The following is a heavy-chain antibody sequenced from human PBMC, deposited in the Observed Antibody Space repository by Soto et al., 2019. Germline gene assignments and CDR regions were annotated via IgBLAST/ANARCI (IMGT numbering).Heavy chain of an antibody. CDR2: INGGNGNT. CDR1: GYSFTNYA. J-gene: IGHJ2*01. CDR3: ARDRYYHDGSGLYWYFDL. D-gene: IGHD3-22*01. Sequence: QVQLVQSGAEVKKPGASVKVSCKASGYSFTNYAMHWVRQAPGQGLEWMGWINGGNGNTKYSEKFQGRVIITRETSASTAYMELSSLRSEDTAVYYCARDRYYHDGSGLYWYFDLWGRGTLVTVSS. V-gene: IGHV1-3*01.